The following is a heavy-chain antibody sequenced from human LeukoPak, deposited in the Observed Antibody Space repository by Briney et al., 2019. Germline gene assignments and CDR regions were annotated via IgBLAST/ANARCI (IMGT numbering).Heavy chain of an antibody. CDR1: GGSISSYY. V-gene: IGHV4-4*07. CDR2: IYTSGST. CDR3: ARVKVLRITIFGVVTPGWFDP. D-gene: IGHD3-3*01. J-gene: IGHJ5*02. Sequence: SETLSLTCTVSGGSISSYYWSWIRQPAGKGLEWIGRIYTSGSTNYNPSLKSRVTMSVDTSKNQFSLKLSSVTAADTAVYYCARVKVLRITIFGVVTPGWFDPWGQGTLVTVSS.